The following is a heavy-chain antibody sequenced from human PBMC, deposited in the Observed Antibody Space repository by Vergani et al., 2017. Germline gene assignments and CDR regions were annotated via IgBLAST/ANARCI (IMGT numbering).Heavy chain of an antibody. CDR1: GFTFDDYA. CDR2: ISWNSGSI. J-gene: IGHJ6*03. Sequence: EVQLVESGGGLVKPGRSLRLSCAASGFTFDDYAMHWVRQAPGKGLEWVSGISWNSGSIGYADSVKGRFNISRDNAKNSLYLQMNSLRAEDTALYYCAKGKDSNFYNYYDMEVWGKGTTVTVSS. V-gene: IGHV3-9*01. CDR3: AKGKDSNFYNYYDMEV. D-gene: IGHD4-11*01.